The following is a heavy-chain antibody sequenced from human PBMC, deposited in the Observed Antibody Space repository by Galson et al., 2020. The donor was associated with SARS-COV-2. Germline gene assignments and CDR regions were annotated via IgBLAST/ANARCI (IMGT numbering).Heavy chain of an antibody. J-gene: IGHJ4*02. CDR3: ARTMITFGGVIVSDY. V-gene: IGHV4-31*03. D-gene: IGHD3-16*02. CDR2: IYYSGST. Sequence: ASETLSLTCTVSGGSISSGGYYWSWIRQHPGKGLEWNGYIYYSGSTYYNPSLKSRVTISVDTSKNQFSLKLGSVTAADTAVYYCARTMITFGGVIVSDYWGQGTLVTVSS. CDR1: GGSISSGGYY.